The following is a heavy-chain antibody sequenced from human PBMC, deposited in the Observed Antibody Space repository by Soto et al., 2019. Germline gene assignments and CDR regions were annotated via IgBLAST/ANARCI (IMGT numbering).Heavy chain of an antibody. D-gene: IGHD3-16*02. Sequence: GGSLRLSCAASGFTFSDYYMSWIRQAPGKGLEWVSYISSSGSTIYYADSVKGRFTISRDNAKNSLYLQMNSLRAEDTAVYYCARVPYDYIWGSYRSGAFDIWGQGTMVTVSS. V-gene: IGHV3-11*01. CDR3: ARVPYDYIWGSYRSGAFDI. CDR2: ISSSGSTI. CDR1: GFTFSDYY. J-gene: IGHJ3*02.